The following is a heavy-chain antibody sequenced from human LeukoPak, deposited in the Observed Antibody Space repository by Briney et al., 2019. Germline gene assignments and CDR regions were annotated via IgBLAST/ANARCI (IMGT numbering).Heavy chain of an antibody. CDR2: IYYSGST. Sequence: SETLSLTCTVSGGSISAYYWSWIRQPPGKGLEWIGYIYYSGSTNYNPSLKSRVTISVDTSKDQFSLKLSSVTAADTAVYYCARHLGGAGANDYWGQGTLVTVSS. CDR3: ARHLGGAGANDY. V-gene: IGHV4-59*01. CDR1: GGSISAYY. D-gene: IGHD3-16*01. J-gene: IGHJ4*02.